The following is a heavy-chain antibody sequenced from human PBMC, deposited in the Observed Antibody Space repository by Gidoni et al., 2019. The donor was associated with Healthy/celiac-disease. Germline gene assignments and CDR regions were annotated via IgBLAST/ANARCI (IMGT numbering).Heavy chain of an antibody. CDR2: IKSDGTST. D-gene: IGHD1-26*01. CDR3: VRDPEAWEVTLDY. J-gene: IGHJ4*02. Sequence: EVQLVESGGGLVQPGGSLRLSCAASGFTFSNYWMHWVRQTPGMGLVWVSHIKSDGTSTSYADSVKGRFTISRDNAKNTLYLHMNSLRVEDTAVYYCVRDPEAWEVTLDYWGRGALVTVSS. CDR1: GFTFSNYW. V-gene: IGHV3-74*01.